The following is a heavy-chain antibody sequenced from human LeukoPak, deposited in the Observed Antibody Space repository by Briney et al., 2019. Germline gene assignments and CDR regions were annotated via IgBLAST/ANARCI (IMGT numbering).Heavy chain of an antibody. CDR2: ISSSSSYI. CDR3: ARDRGGYSGYEFFDY. V-gene: IGHV3-21*01. J-gene: IGHJ4*02. Sequence: PGGSLRLSCAASGFTFSSYSMTWVRQAPGKGLEWVSSISSSSSYIYYADSVKGRFTISRDNAKNSLYLQMNSLRAEDTAVYYCARDRGGYSGYEFFDYWGQGTLVTVSS. D-gene: IGHD5-12*01. CDR1: GFTFSSYS.